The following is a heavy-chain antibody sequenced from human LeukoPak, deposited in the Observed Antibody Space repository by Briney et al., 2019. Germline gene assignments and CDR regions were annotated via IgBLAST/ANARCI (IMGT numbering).Heavy chain of an antibody. V-gene: IGHV4-59*01. CDR2: IYYSGST. D-gene: IGHD3-3*01. CDR3: ARESTYYDFCSGYFTQSPFGMDV. J-gene: IGHJ6*02. Sequence: SETLSLTCTVSGGSISSYYWSWIRQPPGKGLEWIGYIYYSGSTNYNPSLKSRVTISVDTSKNQFSLKLSSVTAADTAVYYCARESTYYDFCSGYFTQSPFGMDVWGQGTTATV. CDR1: GGSISSYY.